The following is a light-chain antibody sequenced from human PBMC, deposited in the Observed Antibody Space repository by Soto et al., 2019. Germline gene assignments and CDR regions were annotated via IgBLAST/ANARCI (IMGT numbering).Light chain of an antibody. J-gene: IGKJ2*01. V-gene: IGKV4-1*01. Sequence: DIVMTQSPDSLAVSLGERATINCKSSQSVLYSSNNKNYLAWYQQKPGQPPKLLIYWASTRESGVPDRFSGSGSGTDFTLTINSLQAEDVAVYYCHQYYSTPNTFGQGTKLEIK. CDR2: WAS. CDR3: HQYYSTPNT. CDR1: QSVLYSSNNKNY.